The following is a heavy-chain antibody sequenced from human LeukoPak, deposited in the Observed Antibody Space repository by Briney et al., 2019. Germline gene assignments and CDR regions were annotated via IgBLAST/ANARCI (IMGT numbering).Heavy chain of an antibody. CDR3: ARETMIVNHCIDY. Sequence: SETLSLTCTVSGGSIRSSYYYWGWIRQPPGKGLEWIGSIYDSGSTYYNPSLKSRVTISVDTSKNQFSLKLSSVTAADTAVYYCARETMIVNHCIDYWGQGTLVSVSS. J-gene: IGHJ4*02. CDR2: IYDSGST. D-gene: IGHD3-22*01. CDR1: GGSIRSSYYY. V-gene: IGHV4-39*07.